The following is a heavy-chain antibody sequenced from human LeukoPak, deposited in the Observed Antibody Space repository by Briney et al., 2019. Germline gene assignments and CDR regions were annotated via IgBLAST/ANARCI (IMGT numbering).Heavy chain of an antibody. V-gene: IGHV1-18*01. Sequence: GASVNLSCKASGYTFTSYATSWVRQAPGQGLEWMGWITGYNGNTKYAPKVQGRVTMTTDPSTSTAYMELWSLSSDDTAVYYCARGYSYGSDYYYGMDVWGQGTTVTVSS. CDR3: ARGYSYGSDYYYGMDV. J-gene: IGHJ6*02. CDR1: GYTFTSYA. D-gene: IGHD5-18*01. CDR2: ITGYNGNT.